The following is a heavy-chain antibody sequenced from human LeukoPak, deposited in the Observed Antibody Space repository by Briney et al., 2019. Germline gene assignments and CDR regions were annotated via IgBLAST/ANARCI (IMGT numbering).Heavy chain of an antibody. Sequence: SVKVSCKASGGTFSSYAISWVRQGPGQGLEWMGRIIPILGIANYAQKFQGRVTITADKSTSTASMELSSLRSEDTAVYYCAREGGSDCSSTSCAHYYYYGMDVWGQGTTVTVSS. V-gene: IGHV1-69*04. D-gene: IGHD2-2*01. CDR2: IIPILGIA. CDR3: AREGGSDCSSTSCAHYYYYGMDV. J-gene: IGHJ6*02. CDR1: GGTFSSYA.